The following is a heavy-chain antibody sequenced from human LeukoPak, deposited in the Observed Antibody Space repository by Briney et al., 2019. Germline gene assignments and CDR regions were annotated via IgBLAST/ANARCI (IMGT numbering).Heavy chain of an antibody. CDR2: INPNIDDT. V-gene: IGHV1-2*02. D-gene: IGHD2-2*01. J-gene: IGHJ4*02. CDR3: ARANFLYCSSTTCLFDY. CDR1: GYTFTDYY. Sequence: ASVKVSCKASGYTFTDYYLHWVRQAPGQGFQWMGWINPNIDDTNYAQKFQGRVTMTRDTSISTAHMEMSRLRSDDTAVYYCARANFLYCSSTTCLFDYWGQGTLVTVSS.